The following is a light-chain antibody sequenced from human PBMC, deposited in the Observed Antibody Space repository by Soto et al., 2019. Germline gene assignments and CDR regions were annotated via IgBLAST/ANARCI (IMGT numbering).Light chain of an antibody. Sequence: EIVLTQSPGTLSLSPGERATLSCRASQSVSSNFLAWYQQEPGQAPKLLISGASSRATGIPDRFSGSGSGTDFTLTISRLEPEDFALYSCQQYGSSPGTFGQGTKLEIK. CDR3: QQYGSSPGT. CDR1: QSVSSNF. J-gene: IGKJ2*02. V-gene: IGKV3-20*01. CDR2: GAS.